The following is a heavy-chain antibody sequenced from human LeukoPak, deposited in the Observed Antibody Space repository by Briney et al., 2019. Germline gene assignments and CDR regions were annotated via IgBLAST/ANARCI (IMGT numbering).Heavy chain of an antibody. V-gene: IGHV3-74*01. D-gene: IGHD3-10*01. Sequence: GSLRLSCAASRFSFSNYWMHWVRQAPGKGLAWVSRVKSDGSNPSYADSVKGRFTISRDNAENMLYLQMNTLGAEDTAVYYCARDIVSGSGSLDYWGQGTLVTVSS. J-gene: IGHJ4*02. CDR1: RFSFSNYW. CDR2: VKSDGSNP. CDR3: ARDIVSGSGSLDY.